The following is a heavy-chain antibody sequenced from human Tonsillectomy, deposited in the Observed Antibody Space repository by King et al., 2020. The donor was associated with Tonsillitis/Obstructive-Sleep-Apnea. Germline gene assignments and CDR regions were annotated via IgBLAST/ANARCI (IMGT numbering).Heavy chain of an antibody. D-gene: IGHD3-22*01. CDR1: GYSFTSYW. J-gene: IGHJ6*02. V-gene: IGHV5-10-1*03. CDR3: VRVISNYYYYGMDV. CDR2: IDPNDSYT. Sequence: VQLVESGAEVKKPGESLRISCKGSGYSFTSYWISWVRQMSGKGLEWMGRIDPNDSYTNYSPSFQGHVIISVDKSMSAAYLQWSSLKASDTAMYYCVRVISNYYYYGMDVWGQGTTVTVSS.